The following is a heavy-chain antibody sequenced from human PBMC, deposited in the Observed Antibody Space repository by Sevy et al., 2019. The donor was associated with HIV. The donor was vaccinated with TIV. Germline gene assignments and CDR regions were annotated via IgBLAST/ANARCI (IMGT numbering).Heavy chain of an antibody. Sequence: GGSLRLSCAASGFTFSDHYMEWVRQAPGKGLEWVGRTRNKADSYTTGYAASVKGRFTMSRDDSKNSLYLQMNSLKTEDTAVYYCATHAGIAAAGRVFDYWGQGSLVTVSS. CDR2: TRNKADSYTT. J-gene: IGHJ4*02. V-gene: IGHV3-72*01. D-gene: IGHD6-13*01. CDR3: ATHAGIAAAGRVFDY. CDR1: GFTFSDHY.